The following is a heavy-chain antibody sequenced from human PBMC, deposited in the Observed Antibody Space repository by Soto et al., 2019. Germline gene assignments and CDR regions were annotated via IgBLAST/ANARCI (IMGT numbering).Heavy chain of an antibody. CDR2: ISGSGGTT. Sequence: EVQLLESGGGLVQPGGSLRLSCAASGFTFSSYAMSWVRQAPGKGLEWVSTISGSGGTTYYADSVKGRFTISRDNSKNTLYLQMNSLRVEDTAVYYCAKDRYDSRGDFFNDYWGQGTLVNVSS. CDR3: AKDRYDSRGDFFNDY. CDR1: GFTFSSYA. V-gene: IGHV3-23*01. D-gene: IGHD3-22*01. J-gene: IGHJ4*02.